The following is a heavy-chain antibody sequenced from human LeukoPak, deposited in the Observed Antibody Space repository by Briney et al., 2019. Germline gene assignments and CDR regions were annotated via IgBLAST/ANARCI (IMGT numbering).Heavy chain of an antibody. V-gene: IGHV4-34*01. D-gene: IGHD6-6*01. CDR2: INHSGST. CDR1: GGSFSGYY. CDR3: ARVEYSSSSLVFDY. Sequence: SETLSLTCAVYGGSFSGYYWSWIRQPPGKGLEWIGEINHSGSTNYNPSLKSRVTISVDKSKNQFSLKLSSVTAADTAVYYCARVEYSSSSLVFDYWGQGTLVTVSS. J-gene: IGHJ4*02.